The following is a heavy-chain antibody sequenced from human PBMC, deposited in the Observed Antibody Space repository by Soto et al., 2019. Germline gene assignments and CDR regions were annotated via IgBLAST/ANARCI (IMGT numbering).Heavy chain of an antibody. D-gene: IGHD4-17*01. CDR1: GGTFSSYA. CDR2: IIPIFGTA. J-gene: IGHJ2*01. Sequence: QVRLVQSGAEVKKPGSSVKVSCKASGGTFSSYAIIWVRQAPGQGLEWMGGIIPIFGTANYAQKFQGRVTITADESTSTAYMELSSLRSEDTAVYYCASGDYGAYRIARIGLWGRGTLVTVSS. CDR3: ASGDYGAYRIARIGL. V-gene: IGHV1-69*01.